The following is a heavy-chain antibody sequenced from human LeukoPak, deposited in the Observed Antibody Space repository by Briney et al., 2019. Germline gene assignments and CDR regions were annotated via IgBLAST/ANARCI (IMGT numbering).Heavy chain of an antibody. CDR2: ISSSSSYI. V-gene: IGHV3-21*01. J-gene: IGHJ4*02. CDR1: GFTFSSYS. CDR3: ARDWGQWLDY. D-gene: IGHD6-19*01. Sequence: GGSLRLSCAAPGFTFSSYSMNWVRQAPGKGLEWVSSISSSSSYIYYADSVKGRFTISRDNAKNSLYLQMNSLRAEDTAVYYCARDWGQWLDYWGQGTLVTVSS.